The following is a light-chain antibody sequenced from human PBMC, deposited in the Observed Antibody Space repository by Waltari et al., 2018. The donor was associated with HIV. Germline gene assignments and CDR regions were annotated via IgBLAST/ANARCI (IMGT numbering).Light chain of an antibody. CDR1: RSDIGRYEF. CDR2: EGN. Sequence: QSALTQPPSASGPPGPTVTLSCTGTRSDIGRYEFVSWYQLQPDKVPKLIIYEGNKRPAGIPDRFSGSKSDNTASLTVSGLQTDDEAVYYCSSYASNNTFVVFGGGTRLTVL. V-gene: IGLV2-8*01. CDR3: SSYASNNTFVV. J-gene: IGLJ2*01.